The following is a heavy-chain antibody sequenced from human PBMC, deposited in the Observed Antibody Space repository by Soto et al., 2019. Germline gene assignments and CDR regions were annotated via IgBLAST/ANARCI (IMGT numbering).Heavy chain of an antibody. J-gene: IGHJ1*01. CDR2: IYHSGST. D-gene: IGHD3-22*01. V-gene: IGHV4-4*02. CDR1: GGSISSSNW. Sequence: SETLSLTCAVSGGSISSSNWWSWVRQPPGKGLEWIGEIYHSGSTNYNPSLKSRVTISVDKSKNQFSLKLSSVTAADTAVYYCAKLRYYYDSSGYYSAEYFQHWGQGTLVTVS. CDR3: AKLRYYYDSSGYYSAEYFQH.